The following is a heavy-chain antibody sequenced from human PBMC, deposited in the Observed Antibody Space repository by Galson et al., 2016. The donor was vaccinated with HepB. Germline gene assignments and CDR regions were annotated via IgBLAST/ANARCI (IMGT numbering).Heavy chain of an antibody. D-gene: IGHD1-14*01. CDR3: AHGIWAPTGTDLRS. CDR2: IFWAGDK. CDR1: GFSLTTDGEA. J-gene: IGHJ5*02. Sequence: PALVKPTQTLTLTCTFSGFSLTTDGEAVGWIRQPPGKALEWLAIIFWAGDKHYSPSLKNRLTIIKDTSKSQVVLTMTNMDPVDTATYYCAHGIWAPTGTDLRSWGQGTLVTVSS. V-gene: IGHV2-5*02.